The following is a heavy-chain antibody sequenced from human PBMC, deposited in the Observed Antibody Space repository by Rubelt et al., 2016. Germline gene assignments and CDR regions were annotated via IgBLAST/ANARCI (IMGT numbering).Heavy chain of an antibody. CDR3: ARRRRYDNIDY. Sequence: EWIGSIYYSGSTYYNPSLKSRVTISVDTSKNQFSLKLSSVTAADTAVYYCARRRRYDNIDYWGQGTLVTVSS. CDR2: IYYSGST. J-gene: IGHJ4*02. V-gene: IGHV4-39*01. D-gene: IGHD3-10*01.